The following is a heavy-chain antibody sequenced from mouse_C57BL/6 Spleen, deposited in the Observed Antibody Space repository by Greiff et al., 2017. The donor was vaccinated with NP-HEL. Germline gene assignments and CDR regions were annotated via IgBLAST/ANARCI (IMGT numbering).Heavy chain of an antibody. CDR3: VRGRHYDYDGGAMDY. CDR2: IRSKSNNYAT. D-gene: IGHD2-4*01. V-gene: IGHV10-1*01. J-gene: IGHJ4*01. Sequence: EVKLMESGGGLVQPKGSLKLSCAASGFSFNTYAMNWVRQAPGKGFEWVARIRSKSNNYATYYADSVKDRFTISRDDSESMLYLQMNNLKTEDTAMYYCVRGRHYDYDGGAMDYWGQGTSVTVSS. CDR1: GFSFNTYA.